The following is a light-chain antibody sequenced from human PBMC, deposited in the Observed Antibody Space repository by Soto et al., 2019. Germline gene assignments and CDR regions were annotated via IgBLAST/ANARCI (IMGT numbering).Light chain of an antibody. Sequence: EIVLTQSPATLPLSPGERATLSCRASQSVSSYLAWYQQKPGQAPRLLIYDASNRATGIPARFSGSGSGTDFTLTISSLEPEDFAVYYCQQGGNWPLTFGQGTRLEIK. CDR1: QSVSSY. V-gene: IGKV3-11*01. CDR3: QQGGNWPLT. J-gene: IGKJ5*01. CDR2: DAS.